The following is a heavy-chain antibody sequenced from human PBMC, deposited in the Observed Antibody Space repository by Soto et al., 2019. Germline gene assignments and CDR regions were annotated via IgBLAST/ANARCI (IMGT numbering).Heavy chain of an antibody. D-gene: IGHD2-2*01. CDR2: IYHSGST. V-gene: IGHV4-38-2*02. CDR3: ARDHYCSSTSCYFGDNWFDP. Sequence: XETLSLTCAVSGYSISSGYYWGWIRQPPVKGLEWIGSIYHSGSTYYNPSLKSRVTISVDTSKNQFSLKLSSVTAADTAVYYCARDHYCSSTSCYFGDNWFDPWGQGPLVTVSS. CDR1: GYSISSGYY. J-gene: IGHJ5*02.